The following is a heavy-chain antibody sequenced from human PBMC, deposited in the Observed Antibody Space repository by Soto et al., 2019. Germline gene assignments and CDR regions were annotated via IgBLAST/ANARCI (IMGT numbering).Heavy chain of an antibody. CDR2: IWYDGSNK. V-gene: IGHV3-33*01. D-gene: IGHD2-15*01. CDR3: ARDRGERGYCSGGSCLEYYFDY. J-gene: IGHJ4*02. CDR1: GFTFSSYG. Sequence: GGSLRLSCAASGFTFSSYGMHWVRQAPGKGLEWVAVIWYDGSNKYYADSVKGRFTISRDNSKNTLYLQMNSLRAEDTAVYYCARDRGERGYCSGGSCLEYYFDYWGQGTLVTVSS.